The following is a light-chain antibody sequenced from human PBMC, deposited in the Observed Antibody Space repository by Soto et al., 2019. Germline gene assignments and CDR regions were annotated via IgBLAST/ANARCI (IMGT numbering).Light chain of an antibody. CDR1: QSVSSY. V-gene: IGKV3-11*01. J-gene: IGKJ2*01. Sequence: EIVLTQSPATLSLSPGERATLSCRASQSVSSYLAWYQQKPGQAPSLLIYDASNRATGIPARFSGSGSGTDFTLTISILEPEDFAVYYCQQRSNWPPLTFGQGTKLEIK. CDR3: QQRSNWPPLT. CDR2: DAS.